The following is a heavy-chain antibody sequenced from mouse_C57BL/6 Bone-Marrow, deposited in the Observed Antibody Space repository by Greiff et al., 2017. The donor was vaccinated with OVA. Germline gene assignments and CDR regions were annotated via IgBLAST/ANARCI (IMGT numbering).Heavy chain of an antibody. CDR2: IRNKANNHAT. Sequence: EVKVVESGGGLVQPGGSMKLSCAASGFTFSDAWMDWVRQSPEKGLEWVAEIRNKANNHATYYAESVKGRFTISRDDSKSSVYLQMNSLRAEDTGIYYCTGRRGFHFDYWGQGTTLTVSS. CDR1: GFTFSDAW. D-gene: IGHD2-12*01. J-gene: IGHJ2*01. CDR3: TGRRGFHFDY. V-gene: IGHV6-6*01.